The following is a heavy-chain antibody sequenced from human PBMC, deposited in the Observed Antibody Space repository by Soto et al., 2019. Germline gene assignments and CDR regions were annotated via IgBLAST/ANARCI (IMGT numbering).Heavy chain of an antibody. CDR1: GFMFSTYA. D-gene: IGHD6-19*01. Sequence: QVQLAESGGGVVQPGRSLRLSCAASGFMFSTYAMHWVRQAPGKGLEWVAVISYDGSDIYYGDSGKGRFTISRDNSRNTLYLEMNSLQTEDTAVFYCARDQGRTVTRGDWFDPWGQGTLVTVSS. CDR3: ARDQGRTVTRGDWFDP. V-gene: IGHV3-30-3*01. CDR2: ISYDGSDI. J-gene: IGHJ5*02.